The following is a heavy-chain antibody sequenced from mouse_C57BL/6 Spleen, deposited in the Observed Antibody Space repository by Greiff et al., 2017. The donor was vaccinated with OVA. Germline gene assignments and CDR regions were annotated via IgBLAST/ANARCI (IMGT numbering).Heavy chain of an antibody. D-gene: IGHD2-5*01. CDR1: GFTFSSYG. CDR2: ISSGGSYT. V-gene: IGHV5-6*02. J-gene: IGHJ2*01. CDR3: ARGDSNYWGYFDY. Sequence: DVKLVESGGDLVKPGGSLKLSCAASGFTFSSYGMSWVRQTPDKRLEWVATISSGGSYTYYPDSVKGRFTISRDNAKNTLYLQMSSLKSEDTAMYYCARGDSNYWGYFDYWGQGTTLTVSS.